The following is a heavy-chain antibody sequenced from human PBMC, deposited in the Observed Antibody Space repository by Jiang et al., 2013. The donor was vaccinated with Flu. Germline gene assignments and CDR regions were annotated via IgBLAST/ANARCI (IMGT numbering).Heavy chain of an antibody. Sequence: QSGSELKKPGASVKVSCKASGYTFTSYAMNWVRQAPGQGLEWMGWINTNTGNPTYAQGFTGRFVFSLDTSVSTAYVQISSLKAEDTAIYYCARVAAAGGTNWFDPWGQGTLVTVSS. CDR2: INTNTGNP. V-gene: IGHV7-4-1*02. CDR3: ARVAAAGGTNWFDP. CDR1: GYTFTSYA. D-gene: IGHD6-13*01. J-gene: IGHJ5*02.